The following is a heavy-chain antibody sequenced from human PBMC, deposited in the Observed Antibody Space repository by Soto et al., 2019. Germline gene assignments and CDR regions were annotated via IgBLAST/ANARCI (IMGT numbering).Heavy chain of an antibody. CDR3: ARDSSISTSCVLDY. V-gene: IGHV3-30-3*01. CDR2: ISYDGSNK. D-gene: IGHD2-2*01. CDR1: GFTFSSYA. J-gene: IGHJ4*02. Sequence: QVQLVESGGGVVQPGRSLRLSCAASGFTFSSYAMHWVRQAPGKGLEWVAVISYDGSNKYYADSVKGRFTISRDNSKNTLYLQMNSLRAEDTAVYYCARDSSISTSCVLDYWGQGTLVTVSS.